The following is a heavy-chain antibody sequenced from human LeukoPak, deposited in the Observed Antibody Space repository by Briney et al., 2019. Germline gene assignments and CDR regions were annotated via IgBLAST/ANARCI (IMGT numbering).Heavy chain of an antibody. D-gene: IGHD6-13*01. V-gene: IGHV1-2*02. CDR1: GYTFTGYY. J-gene: IGHJ5*02. CDR2: INPNSGGT. CDR3: ARVESVWRQQLVSWFDP. Sequence: GASVKVSCKASGYTFTGYYMHWVRQAPGQGLEWMGWINPNSGGTNYAQKFQGRVTMTRDTSISTAYMELSRLRSDDTAVYYCARVESVWRQQLVSWFDPWGQGTLVTVSS.